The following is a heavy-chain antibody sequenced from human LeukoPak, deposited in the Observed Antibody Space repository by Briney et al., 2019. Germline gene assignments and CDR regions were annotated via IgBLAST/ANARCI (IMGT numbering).Heavy chain of an antibody. V-gene: IGHV3-23*01. CDR1: GFTFSSYA. D-gene: IGHD3-10*01. J-gene: IGHJ4*02. CDR3: AKDLLYYYGSGSYYGGCFDY. Sequence: SGGSLRLSCAASGFTFSSYAMSWVRQAPGKGLEWVSAISGSGGSTYYADSVKGRFTISRDNSKNTLYLQMNSLRAEDTAVYYCAKDLLYYYGSGSYYGGCFDYWGQGTLVTVSS. CDR2: ISGSGGST.